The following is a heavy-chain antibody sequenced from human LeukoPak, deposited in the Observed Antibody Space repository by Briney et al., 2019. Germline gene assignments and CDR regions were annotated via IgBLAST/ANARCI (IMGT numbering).Heavy chain of an antibody. Sequence: ASVKVSCKASGYTFTGYYMHWVRQAPGQGLEWMGWINPNSGGTKYAQKFQGRVTMTRDTSISTVYMELTRLRSDETAVYYCARVAATFVDYWGQGTLVTVSS. CDR1: GYTFTGYY. J-gene: IGHJ4*02. CDR3: ARVAATFVDY. CDR2: INPNSGGT. D-gene: IGHD2-15*01. V-gene: IGHV1-2*02.